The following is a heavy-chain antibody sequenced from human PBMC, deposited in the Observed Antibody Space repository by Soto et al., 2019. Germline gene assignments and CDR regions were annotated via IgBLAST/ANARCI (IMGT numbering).Heavy chain of an antibody. J-gene: IGHJ4*02. CDR1: GFTFNIYA. V-gene: IGHV3-23*01. Sequence: EVQVLESGGGLVQPGGSLRLSCAASGFTFNIYAMSWVRQVPGKGLEWVSTISNSGSTHSADSVKGRFTISRDNSKNTVYLPMNSLRAEDTAVYYCAKLLGISGWSFDYWGQGTLVTVSS. CDR3: AKLLGISGWSFDY. D-gene: IGHD3-22*01. CDR2: ISNSGST.